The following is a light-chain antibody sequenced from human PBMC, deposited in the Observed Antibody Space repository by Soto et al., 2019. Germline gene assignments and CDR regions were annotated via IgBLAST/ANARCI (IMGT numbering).Light chain of an antibody. V-gene: IGKV3-20*01. CDR2: DAS. J-gene: IGKJ1*01. CDR1: QRIGNS. Sequence: EIVLTQSPATMSLSPGDRATLSCRASQRIGNSLAWYQQKPGQAPRLLIYDASSRASGIPARFSGSGSGKDFTLTISRLEPEDFAVYYCQQYGSSLRTFGQGTKVDIK. CDR3: QQYGSSLRT.